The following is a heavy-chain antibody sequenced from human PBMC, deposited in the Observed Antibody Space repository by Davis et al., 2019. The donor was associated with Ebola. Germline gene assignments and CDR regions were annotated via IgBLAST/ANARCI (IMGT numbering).Heavy chain of an antibody. CDR1: GFTFSIYS. J-gene: IGHJ6*02. D-gene: IGHD5-18*01. V-gene: IGHV3-48*02. Sequence: GESLKISCAASGFTFSIYSMNWVRQAPGKGLKWVSYISSSSSTIYYADSVKGRFTISRDNAKNSLYLQMNSLRDEDTAVYYCAAEEADTAMVFYYYYGMDVWGQGTTVTVSS. CDR2: ISSSSSTI. CDR3: AAEEADTAMVFYYYYGMDV.